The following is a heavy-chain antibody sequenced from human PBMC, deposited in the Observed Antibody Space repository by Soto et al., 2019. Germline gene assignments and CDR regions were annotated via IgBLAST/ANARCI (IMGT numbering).Heavy chain of an antibody. J-gene: IGHJ3*02. CDR1: GYTFTSYG. CDR3: AREMEIAARQEGPPPPREKRGAFDI. V-gene: IGHV1-18*01. D-gene: IGHD6-6*01. CDR2: ISAYNGNT. Sequence: ASVKVSCKASGYTFTSYGISWVRQAPGQGLEWMGWISAYNGNTNYAQKLQGRVTMTTATSTSTAYMELRSLRSDDTAVYYCAREMEIAARQEGPPPPREKRGAFDIWGQGTMVTVSS.